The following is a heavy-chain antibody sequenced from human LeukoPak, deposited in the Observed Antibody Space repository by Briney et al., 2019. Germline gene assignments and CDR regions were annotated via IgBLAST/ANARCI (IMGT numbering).Heavy chain of an antibody. CDR2: INAGNGNT. D-gene: IGHD6-13*01. J-gene: IGHJ5*02. V-gene: IGHV1-3*01. CDR1: GCTFTSYA. CDR3: ATGYSSSWLFDP. Sequence: ASVKVSCKASGCTFTSYAMHWVRQAPGQRLEWMGWINAGNGNTKYSQKFQGRVTITRDTSASTAYMELSSLRSEDTAVYCCATGYSSSWLFDPWGQGTLVTVSS.